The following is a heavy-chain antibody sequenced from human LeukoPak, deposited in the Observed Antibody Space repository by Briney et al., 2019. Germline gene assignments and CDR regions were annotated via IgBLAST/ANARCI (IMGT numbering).Heavy chain of an antibody. CDR1: GYTFTSYD. V-gene: IGHV1-8*01. CDR2: MNPNSGNT. D-gene: IGHD3-10*01. Sequence: GSVKVSCKASGYTFTSYDINWVRQATGQGLEWMGWMNPNSGNTGYAQKFQGRVTMTRNTSISTAYMELSSLRSEDTAVYYCARRYGSGSPLDYWGQGTLVTVSS. J-gene: IGHJ4*02. CDR3: ARRYGSGSPLDY.